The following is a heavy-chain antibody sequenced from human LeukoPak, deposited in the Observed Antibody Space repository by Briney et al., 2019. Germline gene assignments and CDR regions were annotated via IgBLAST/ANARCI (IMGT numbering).Heavy chain of an antibody. J-gene: IGHJ4*02. D-gene: IGHD2-2*01. CDR2: IGTAGDT. V-gene: IGHV3-13*01. CDR1: GFTFSSYD. CDR3: ARELYCSSTSCPFDY. Sequence: GGSLRFSCAASGFTFSSYDMHWVRQATGKGLEWVSAIGTAGDTYYPGSVKGRFTISRENAKNSLYLQMNSLRAEDTAVYYCARELYCSSTSCPFDYWGQGTLVTVSS.